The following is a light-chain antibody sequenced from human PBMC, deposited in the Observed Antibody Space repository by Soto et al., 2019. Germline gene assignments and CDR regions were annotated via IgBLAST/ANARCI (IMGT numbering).Light chain of an antibody. CDR2: GAS. CDR1: QSVASN. Sequence: EMVLTQSPVTLSVSPGERATLSCRASQSVASNLAWYQQKPGQAPRLLIYGASTRATGIPARFSGSGSGTEFTLTISSLQSEDFALYYCQHYDTWPWTFGLGTKVDIK. CDR3: QHYDTWPWT. J-gene: IGKJ1*01. V-gene: IGKV3-15*01.